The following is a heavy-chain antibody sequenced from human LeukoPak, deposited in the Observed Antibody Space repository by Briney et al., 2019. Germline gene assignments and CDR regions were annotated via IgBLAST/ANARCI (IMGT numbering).Heavy chain of an antibody. D-gene: IGHD3-22*01. CDR3: ARGYYDSSGYYSSAFDI. V-gene: IGHV3-48*01. CDR1: GFTFSSYS. Sequence: GGSLRLSCAASGFTFSSYSMNWVRQAPGKRLEWVSHISSSSTNIYYADSVKGRFTISRDNAKKSLYLQVNSLRAEDTAVYYCARGYYDSSGYYSSAFDIWGQGTMVTVSS. CDR2: ISSSSTNI. J-gene: IGHJ3*02.